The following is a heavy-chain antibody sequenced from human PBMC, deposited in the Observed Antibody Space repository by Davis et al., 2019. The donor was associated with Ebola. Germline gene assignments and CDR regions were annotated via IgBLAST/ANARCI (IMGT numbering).Heavy chain of an antibody. CDR1: GGTFSGYT. D-gene: IGHD2-21*02. V-gene: IGHV1-69*02. J-gene: IGHJ4*02. Sequence: AASVKVSCKASGGTFSGYTISWVRQAPGQGLEWMGRIIPILGIANYAQKFQGRVTITADKSTSTAYMELSSLRSEDTAVYYCARDHGVVTVTGDYWGQGTLVTVSS. CDR3: ARDHGVVTVTGDY. CDR2: IIPILGIA.